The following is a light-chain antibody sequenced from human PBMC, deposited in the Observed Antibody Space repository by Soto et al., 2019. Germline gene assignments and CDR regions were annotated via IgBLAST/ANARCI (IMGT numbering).Light chain of an antibody. CDR1: TRDGVGYDY. V-gene: IGLV2-14*01. CDR2: DVS. Sequence: SVLTQAAPGFWGPGQALTRPLPGTTRDGVGYDYVAWYQQHPGKAPKLMIYDVSSRPSGVSNRFSGSKSGNTASLTISGLQAEDEADYYCSSYLGSSTLSGVFGTGTKVTVL. CDR3: SSYLGSSTLSGV. J-gene: IGLJ1*01.